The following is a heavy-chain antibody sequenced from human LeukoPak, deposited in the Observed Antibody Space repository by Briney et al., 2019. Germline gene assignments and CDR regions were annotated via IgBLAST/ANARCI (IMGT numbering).Heavy chain of an antibody. J-gene: IGHJ4*02. CDR2: ISSSGSTI. CDR1: GFTFSSYE. V-gene: IGHV3-48*03. Sequence: GGSLRLSCAASGFTFSSYEMSWVRQAPGKGLEWVSYISSSGSTIYYADSVKGRFTISRDNAKNSLYLQMNSLRAEDTAVYYCARDQGYCSGGSCYSLTDYWGQGTLVTVSS. D-gene: IGHD2-15*01. CDR3: ARDQGYCSGGSCYSLTDY.